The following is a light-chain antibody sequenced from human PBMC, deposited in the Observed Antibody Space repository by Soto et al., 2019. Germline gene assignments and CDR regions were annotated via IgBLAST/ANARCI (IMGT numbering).Light chain of an antibody. CDR3: QSHDSGLSGSV. CDR1: SSNIGAGYD. V-gene: IGLV1-40*01. J-gene: IGLJ1*01. CDR2: GNL. Sequence: QSALTQPPSVSGAPGQRVTISCTGSSSNIGAGYDVHWYQHLPGRAPKLLIFGNLNRPSEVPDRFSASKSGSSASLAITGLQAEDEADYYCQSHDSGLSGSVFGTGTKVTVL.